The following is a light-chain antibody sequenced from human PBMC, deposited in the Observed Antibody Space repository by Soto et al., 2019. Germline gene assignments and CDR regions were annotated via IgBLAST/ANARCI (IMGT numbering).Light chain of an antibody. CDR2: RAS. CDR3: QQHGGSPAYT. Sequence: EIVLTQSPGTLSLSPGERATLSCRASQSVSSIYLAWYQQKPGQAPRLLIYRASSRATGIPDRFSGSGSGTAFNFTISRLEPEDFAVYYCQQHGGSPAYTFGQGTKLEIK. J-gene: IGKJ2*01. V-gene: IGKV3-20*01. CDR1: QSVSSIY.